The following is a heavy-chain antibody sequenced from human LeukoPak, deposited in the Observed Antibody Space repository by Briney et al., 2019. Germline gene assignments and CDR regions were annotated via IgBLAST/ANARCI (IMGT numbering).Heavy chain of an antibody. J-gene: IGHJ6*03. Sequence: PGGSLRLSCAASGFTFSSYGMHWVRQAPGKGLEWVAFIRYDGSNKYYADSVKGRFTISRDNSKNTLYLQMNSLRAEDTAVYYCARDVRGGDSRPPDSYYYYYMDVWGKGTTVTVSS. CDR3: ARDVRGGDSRPPDSYYYYYMDV. CDR1: GFTFSSYG. CDR2: IRYDGSNK. D-gene: IGHD2-21*02. V-gene: IGHV3-30*02.